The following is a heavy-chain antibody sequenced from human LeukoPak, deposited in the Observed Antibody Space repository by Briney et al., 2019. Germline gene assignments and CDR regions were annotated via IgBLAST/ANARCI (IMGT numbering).Heavy chain of an antibody. CDR2: MNPNSGNT. CDR1: GYTFTSYD. CDR3: ARQGAPGYSSGWFLRSYYYYYYYMDV. V-gene: IGHV1-8*01. Sequence: ASVKVSCKASGYTFTSYDINWVRQATGQGLEWMGWMNPNSGNTGYAQKSQGRVTMTRNTSISTAYMELSSLRSEDTAVYYCARQGAPGYSSGWFLRSYYYYYYYMDVWGKGTTVTVSS. J-gene: IGHJ6*03. D-gene: IGHD6-19*01.